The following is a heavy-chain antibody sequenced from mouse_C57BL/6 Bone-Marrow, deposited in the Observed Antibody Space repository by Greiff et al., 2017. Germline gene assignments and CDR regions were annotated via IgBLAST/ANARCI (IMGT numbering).Heavy chain of an antibody. V-gene: IGHV1-69*01. D-gene: IGHD1-1*01. CDR3: AREDLVRYYFDY. CDR1: GYTFTSYW. J-gene: IGHJ2*01. Sequence: QVQLQQPGAELVMPGASVKLSCKASGYTFTSYWMHWVKQRPGQGLEWSGEIDPSDSYTNYNQKFKGKSTLTVDKSSSTAYMQLSSLTSEDSAVYYCAREDLVRYYFDYWGQGTTLTVSS. CDR2: IDPSDSYT.